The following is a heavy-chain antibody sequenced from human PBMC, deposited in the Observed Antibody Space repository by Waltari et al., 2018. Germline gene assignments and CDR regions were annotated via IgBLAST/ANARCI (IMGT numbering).Heavy chain of an antibody. D-gene: IGHD3-22*01. CDR1: GYTFTGYY. J-gene: IGHJ4*02. Sequence: QVQLVQSGAAVKKPGASVKVSCKASGYTFTGYYMHWVRQAPGQGLEWMGWINPNSGGTNYAQKFQGRVTMTRDTSISTAYMELSRLRSDDTAVYYCATFYVSGYYSVAHDYWGQGTLVTVSS. CDR2: INPNSGGT. CDR3: ATFYVSGYYSVAHDY. V-gene: IGHV1-2*02.